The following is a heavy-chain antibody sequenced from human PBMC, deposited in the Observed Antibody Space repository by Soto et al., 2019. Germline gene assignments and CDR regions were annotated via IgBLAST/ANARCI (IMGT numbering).Heavy chain of an antibody. CDR1: GFTFSTYA. V-gene: IGHV3-21*01. Sequence: GGSLRLSCAASGFTFSTYALSWVRQAPGKGLEWVSSISSSSSYIYYADSVKGRFTISRDNAKNSLYLQMNSLRAEDTAVYYCEGRFPGVPWGQGTLVTVSS. CDR2: ISSSSSYI. CDR3: EGRFPGVP. D-gene: IGHD3-3*01. J-gene: IGHJ5*02.